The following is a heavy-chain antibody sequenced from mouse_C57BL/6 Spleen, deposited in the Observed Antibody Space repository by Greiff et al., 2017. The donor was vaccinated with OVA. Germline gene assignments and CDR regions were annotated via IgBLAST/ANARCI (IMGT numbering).Heavy chain of an antibody. CDR2: IRNKANGYTT. J-gene: IGHJ4*01. CDR1: GFTFTDYY. D-gene: IGHD1-1*01. V-gene: IGHV7-3*01. CDR3: ARYKTTVVEGAMDY. Sequence: EVKLMESGGGLVQPGGSLSLSCAASGFTFTDYYMSWVRQPPGKALEWLGFIRNKANGYTTEYSASVKGRFTISRDISQSILYLQMNALRAEDSATYYCARYKTTVVEGAMDYWGQGTSVTVSS.